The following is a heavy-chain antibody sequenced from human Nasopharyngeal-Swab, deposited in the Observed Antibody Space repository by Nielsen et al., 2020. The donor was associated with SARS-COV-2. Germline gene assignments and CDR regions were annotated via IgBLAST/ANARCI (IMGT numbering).Heavy chain of an antibody. V-gene: IGHV3-33*01. CDR1: GSTFRTYG. J-gene: IGHJ6*02. Sequence: GGPLRLSGEPPGSTFRTYGIHWARQPPGKGLEWVAVIWYDGSNKYYADSVKGRFTISRDNSKNTLYLQMNSLRAEDTAVYYCARDPPATWYGMDVWGQGTTVTVSS. CDR3: ARDPPATWYGMDV. CDR2: IWYDGSNK.